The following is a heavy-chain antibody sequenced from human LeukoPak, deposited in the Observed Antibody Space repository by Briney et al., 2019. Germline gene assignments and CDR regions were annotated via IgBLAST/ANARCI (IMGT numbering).Heavy chain of an antibody. CDR1: GRSFSGCY. V-gene: IGHV4-34*01. D-gene: IGHD3-10*01. J-gene: IGHJ4*02. CDR2: INHSGST. CDR3: ARGKTYYYGSGSYRPPFDY. Sequence: SETRSLTCAVYGRSFSGCYWRWIRQPPGKGLEWIGEINHSGSTNYNPSLKSRVTISVDTSKNQFSLKLSSVTAADTAVYYCARGKTYYYGSGSYRPPFDYWGQGTLFTVSS.